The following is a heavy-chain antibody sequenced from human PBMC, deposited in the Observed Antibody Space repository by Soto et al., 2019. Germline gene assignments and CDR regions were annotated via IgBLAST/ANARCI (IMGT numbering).Heavy chain of an antibody. CDR2: IYYSGST. D-gene: IGHD3-10*01. CDR1: GGSISSYY. Sequence: ATLSLTCTVSGGSISSYYWSWIRQPPGKGLEWIGYIYYSGSTNYNPSLKSRVTISVDTSKSQFSLKLSSVTAADTAVYYCARARFSGSGKYGMDVWGQGTTVTVSS. J-gene: IGHJ6*02. V-gene: IGHV4-59*01. CDR3: ARARFSGSGKYGMDV.